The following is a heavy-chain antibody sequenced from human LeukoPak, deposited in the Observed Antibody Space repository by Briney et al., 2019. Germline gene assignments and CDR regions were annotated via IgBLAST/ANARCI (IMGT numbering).Heavy chain of an antibody. D-gene: IGHD3-22*01. J-gene: IGHJ4*02. CDR3: ARDYYDSSDPPC. V-gene: IGHV3-48*01. CDR2: ISSGSDAI. CDR1: GFTFNSYT. Sequence: GGSLRLSCAASGFTFNSYTMNWVRQAPGQGLEWVSFISSGSDAIYYADSVKGRFTISRDNAKNSLSLQMNSLSAEDTAVYYCARDYYDSSDPPCWGQGTLVTVSS.